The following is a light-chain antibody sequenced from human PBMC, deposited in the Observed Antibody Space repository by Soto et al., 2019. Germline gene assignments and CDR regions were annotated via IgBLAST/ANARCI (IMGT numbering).Light chain of an antibody. CDR2: GAS. CDR3: QPYGSSPPT. CDR1: QSVYKNF. Sequence: EIVLTQSPGTLSLSPGERATLSCRASQSVYKNFLAWYQQKPGQAPRLLISGASNRATGIPDRFSGSGSGTDFSLTIDRLEHEDLAVYFCQPYGSSPPTFGGGTKVAIK. J-gene: IGKJ4*01. V-gene: IGKV3-20*01.